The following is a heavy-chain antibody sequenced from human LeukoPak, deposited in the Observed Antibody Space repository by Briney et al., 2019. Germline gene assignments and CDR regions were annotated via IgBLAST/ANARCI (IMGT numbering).Heavy chain of an antibody. CDR3: ARVRGSSWNADYYYHFMDV. CDR2: IFTSGTT. D-gene: IGHD6-13*01. Sequence: SETLSLTCTVSGGSISYFYWSWLRQPAGKGLEWIGRIFTSGTTNYNPSLKSRVTMSVDTSKNQFSLKVSSVTAADTAVYYCARVRGSSWNADYYYHFMDVGAKGPRSPSP. V-gene: IGHV4-4*07. CDR1: GGSISYFY. J-gene: IGHJ6*03.